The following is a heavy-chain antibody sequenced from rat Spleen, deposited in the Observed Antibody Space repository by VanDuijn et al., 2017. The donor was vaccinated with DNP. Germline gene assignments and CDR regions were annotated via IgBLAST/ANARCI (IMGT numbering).Heavy chain of an antibody. CDR1: GFTFSNYD. CDR2: IDSSGNRA. V-gene: IGHV5S10*01. Sequence: EVQLVESGGGLVQPGRSLKLSCTGSGFTFSNYDMAWVRQAPKRGLEWVATIDSSGNRAYYADTVRGRFTISRDNAKSTLNLQMDSLRSEDTATYYCATFEGRDAWGQGTSVTVSS. D-gene: IGHD1-11*01. CDR3: ATFEGRDA. J-gene: IGHJ4*01.